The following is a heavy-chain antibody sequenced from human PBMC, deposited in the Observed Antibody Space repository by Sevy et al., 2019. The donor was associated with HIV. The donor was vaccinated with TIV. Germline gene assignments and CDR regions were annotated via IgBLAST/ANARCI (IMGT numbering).Heavy chain of an antibody. D-gene: IGHD3-22*01. J-gene: IGHJ6*02. V-gene: IGHV3-64*01. CDR2: ISGGGGNT. Sequence: GGSLRLSCAASGFTFSTYAMYWVRQAPGKGLEYVSAISGGGGNTYYGTSVKGRFTVSRDNAKNTLYLQMGSLRAEDMAVYFCARKYHDTSGYPRYSMDVWGRGTTVTVSS. CDR3: ARKYHDTSGYPRYSMDV. CDR1: GFTFSTYA.